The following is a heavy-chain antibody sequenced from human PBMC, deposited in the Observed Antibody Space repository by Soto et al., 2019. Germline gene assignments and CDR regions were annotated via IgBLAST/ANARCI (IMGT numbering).Heavy chain of an antibody. Sequence: SETLSLTCTVSTGSLNSIGYYWSWIRQHPGEGLEWIGYIYFSGSTYYSPSLKSRVTISIDTSKSQSSLKLSSVTAADTAIYFCARVSPDDYAYPGYFDCWGRGTPVAVSS. D-gene: IGHD4-17*01. CDR1: TGSLNSIGYY. CDR3: ARVSPDDYAYPGYFDC. V-gene: IGHV4-31*03. CDR2: IYFSGST. J-gene: IGHJ4*03.